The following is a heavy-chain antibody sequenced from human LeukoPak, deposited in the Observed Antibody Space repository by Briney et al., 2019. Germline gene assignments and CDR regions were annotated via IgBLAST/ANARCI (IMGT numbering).Heavy chain of an antibody. CDR1: GGSISSSSYY. V-gene: IGHV4-39*01. Sequence: SETLSLTCTVSGGSISSSSYYWGWIRQPPGKGLEWIGSIYYSGSTYYNPSLKSRVTISVDTSKNQFSLKLSSVTAADTAVYYCGSYRNWFDPWGQGTLVTASS. CDR3: GSYRNWFDP. CDR2: IYYSGST. J-gene: IGHJ5*02.